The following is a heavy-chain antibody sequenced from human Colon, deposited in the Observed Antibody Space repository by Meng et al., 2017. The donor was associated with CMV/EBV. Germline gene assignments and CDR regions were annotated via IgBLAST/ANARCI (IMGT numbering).Heavy chain of an antibody. J-gene: IGHJ5*02. CDR3: ARDVESSGYWNWFDP. V-gene: IGHV3-7*01. D-gene: IGHD3-22*01. CDR1: GFTFSRYW. Sequence: GGSLRLSCAASGFTFSRYWMSWVRQAPGKGLEWVANIKQDGNEKYYVDSVRGRFTISRDNAKNSLYLEMNSLRAEDTAVYYCARDVESSGYWNWFDPWGQGTLVTVSS. CDR2: IKQDGNEK.